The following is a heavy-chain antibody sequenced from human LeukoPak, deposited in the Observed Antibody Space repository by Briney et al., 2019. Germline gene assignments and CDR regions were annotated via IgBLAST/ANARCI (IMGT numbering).Heavy chain of an antibody. V-gene: IGHV3-53*01. CDR3: ARGKEGVDY. CDR1: GFTVSSNY. CDR2: IYGGGNT. Sequence: PGGSLRLSCAASGFTVSSNYMNWVRQAPGKGLEWVSVIYGGGNTYYADSVKGRFTTSRDNSKNTLYLQMNSLRAEDTAVHYCARGKEGVDYWGQGTLVTVSS. D-gene: IGHD3-16*01. J-gene: IGHJ4*02.